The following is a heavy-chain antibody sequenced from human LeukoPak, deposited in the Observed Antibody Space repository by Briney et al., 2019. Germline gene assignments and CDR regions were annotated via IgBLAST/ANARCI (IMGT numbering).Heavy chain of an antibody. CDR2: IYYSGST. J-gene: IGHJ4*02. D-gene: IGHD3-22*01. Sequence: SETLSLTCTVSGGSISSYYWSWIRQPPGKGLEWNGYIYYSGSTNYNPSLKSRVTISVDTSKNQFSLKLSSVTAADTAVYYCARPVRTYYYDSSGYHFDYWGQGTLVTVSS. CDR1: GGSISSYY. CDR3: ARPVRTYYYDSSGYHFDY. V-gene: IGHV4-59*08.